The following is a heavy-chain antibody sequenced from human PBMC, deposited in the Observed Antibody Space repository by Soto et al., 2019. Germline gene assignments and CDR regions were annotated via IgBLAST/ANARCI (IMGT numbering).Heavy chain of an antibody. CDR1: GGSISSGGYY. Sequence: QVQLQESGPGLVKPSQTLSLTCTFSGGSISSGGYYWSWIRQQPGKGLEWIGYIYYSGSTYYNPSLKSRVTISVDTSKNQFSLKLSSVTAADTAVYYCATSPVGSYYQWLYYFDSWGQGTLVTVSS. D-gene: IGHD1-26*01. CDR2: IYYSGST. CDR3: ATSPVGSYYQWLYYFDS. V-gene: IGHV4-31*03. J-gene: IGHJ4*02.